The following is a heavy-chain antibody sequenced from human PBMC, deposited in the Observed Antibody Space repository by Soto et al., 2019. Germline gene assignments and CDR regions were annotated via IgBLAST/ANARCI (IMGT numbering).Heavy chain of an antibody. CDR1: GGSFSGYY. V-gene: IGHV4-34*01. J-gene: IGHJ4*02. CDR3: ARSVAGVY. CDR2: INHSGST. D-gene: IGHD6-19*01. Sequence: PSETLSLTCAVYGGSFSGYYWSWIRQPPGKGLEWIGEINHSGSTNYNPSLKSRVTISVDTSKNQFSLKLSSVTAADTAVYYCARSVAGVYWGQGTLVTVSS.